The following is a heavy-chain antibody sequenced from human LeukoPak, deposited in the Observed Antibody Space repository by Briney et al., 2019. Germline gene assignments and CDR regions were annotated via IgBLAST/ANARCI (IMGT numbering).Heavy chain of an antibody. CDR1: GYTFSHYG. CDR3: ARALWSGHDYLDY. J-gene: IGHJ4*02. V-gene: IGHV1-18*01. Sequence: ASVRVSCKTSGYTFSHYGFRWVGQAPGQGLEWMGWISAYNGNTEYAQKFQGRVTLTTDTSTDTAYMEVRSLTSADTAVYFCARALWSGHDYLDYWGQGTLVTVSS. CDR2: ISAYNGNT. D-gene: IGHD3-3*01.